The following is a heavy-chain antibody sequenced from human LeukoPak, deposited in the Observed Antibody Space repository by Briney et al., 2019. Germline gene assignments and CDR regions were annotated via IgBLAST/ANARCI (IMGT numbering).Heavy chain of an antibody. J-gene: IGHJ5*02. CDR3: ARERYQLLFHNWFDP. CDR2: INPNSGGT. V-gene: IGHV1-2*02. D-gene: IGHD2-2*01. Sequence: ASVKVSCKASGYIFTGYYMHWVRQAPGQGLEWMGWINPNSGGTNYAQKFQGRVTMTRDTSISTAYMELSRLRSDDTAVYYCARERYQLLFHNWFDPWGQGTLVTVSS. CDR1: GYIFTGYY.